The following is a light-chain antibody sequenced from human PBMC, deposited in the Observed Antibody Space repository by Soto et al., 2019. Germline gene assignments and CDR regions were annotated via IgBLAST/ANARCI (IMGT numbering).Light chain of an antibody. J-gene: IGKJ5*01. CDR2: DAS. V-gene: IGKV3-11*01. CDR3: QQRSNWPPVIT. Sequence: EIVLTQSPATLSLSPGERATLSCRASQSVSSYLAWYQQKPGQAPRLLIYDASNSTTGIPARFSGSGSGTDFTLTISSLEPEDYAVYSCQQRSNWPPVITFGQGTRLEIK. CDR1: QSVSSY.